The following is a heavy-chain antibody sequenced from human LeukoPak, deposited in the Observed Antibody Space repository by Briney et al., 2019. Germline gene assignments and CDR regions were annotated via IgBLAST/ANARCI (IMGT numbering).Heavy chain of an antibody. CDR1: EFIISPYS. V-gene: IGHV3-7*01. CDR3: ASAIHHYLASSGSFDI. Sequence: GGSLRLSCAASEFIISPYSMSWVRQAPGKGLEWVANIKQDGSEKYNVDSAKGRLTISRDNAKNSVSLQMHSLRVEDTALYYCASAIHHYLASSGSFDIWGQGTMVTVSS. D-gene: IGHD3-22*01. CDR2: IKQDGSEK. J-gene: IGHJ3*02.